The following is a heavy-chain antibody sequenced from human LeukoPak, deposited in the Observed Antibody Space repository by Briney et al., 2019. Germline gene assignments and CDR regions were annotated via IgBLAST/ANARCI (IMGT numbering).Heavy chain of an antibody. J-gene: IGHJ5*02. D-gene: IGHD1-26*01. V-gene: IGHV3-7*03. CDR1: GFTFSGFW. CDR3: ARGVDGRHLGNWFDP. CDR2: INSDGSEG. Sequence: PGGSLRLSCAVSGFTFSGFWMSWSRQAPGKGLEWVASINSDGSEGYYADVVKGRFTISRDNAKNSLYLQINSLRAEDTAVYYCARGVDGRHLGNWFDPWGQGTLVTVSS.